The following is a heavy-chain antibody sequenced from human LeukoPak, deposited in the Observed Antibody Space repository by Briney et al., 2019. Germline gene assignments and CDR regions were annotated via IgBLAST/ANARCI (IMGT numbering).Heavy chain of an antibody. CDR2: VNPNSGNT. D-gene: IGHD3-22*01. V-gene: IGHV1-8*01. J-gene: IGHJ4*02. CDR1: GYTFTSYD. Sequence: ASVKVSCKASGYTFTSYDINWVRQATGQGLEWMGWVNPNSGNTGYAQKFQGRVTMTRNTSISTAYMELSSLRSEDAAVFYCARDRRPYEFDSSGYLPDYWGQGTLVIVSS. CDR3: ARDRRPYEFDSSGYLPDY.